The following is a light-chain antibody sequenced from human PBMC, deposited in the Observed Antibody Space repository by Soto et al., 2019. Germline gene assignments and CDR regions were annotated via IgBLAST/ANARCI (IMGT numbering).Light chain of an antibody. Sequence: DIQMTQSPSTLSASVGDRVTITCWASQSINNWLAWYQQKPGKAPKLLIYKASTLESGVPSRFSGSGSGTEFTLTISSLQPDDFATYYCQQYTTFSTFGQGTKLEIK. J-gene: IGKJ2*01. CDR2: KAS. CDR1: QSINNW. V-gene: IGKV1-5*03. CDR3: QQYTTFST.